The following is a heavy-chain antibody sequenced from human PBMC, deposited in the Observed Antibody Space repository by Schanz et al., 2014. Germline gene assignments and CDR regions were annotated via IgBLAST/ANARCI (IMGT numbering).Heavy chain of an antibody. Sequence: QLQESGPGLVKPSEPLSLTCAVSGGSISSGGYSWSWIRQPPGKGLEWIGYIFFRGSTYYNPSLKSRVTISIDTSKNQFSLRLTSVTAADTAVYYCYGMDVWGQGTTVTVSS. J-gene: IGHJ6*02. CDR2: IFFRGST. V-gene: IGHV4-30-4*07. CDR1: GGSISSGGYS. CDR3: YGMDV.